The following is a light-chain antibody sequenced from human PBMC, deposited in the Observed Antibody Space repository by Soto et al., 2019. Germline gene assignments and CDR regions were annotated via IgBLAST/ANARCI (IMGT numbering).Light chain of an antibody. J-gene: IGKJ3*01. Sequence: EIVLTQSPGTLSLSPGERATLSFRASQSVSSSYLAWYQQTPGQAPRLLIYGASSRATGIPDRFSGSGSWTDFNLTISTLEPEDFAVYYCQQYGSSPLFTFGPGAKVDIK. CDR2: GAS. CDR3: QQYGSSPLFT. V-gene: IGKV3-20*01. CDR1: QSVSSSY.